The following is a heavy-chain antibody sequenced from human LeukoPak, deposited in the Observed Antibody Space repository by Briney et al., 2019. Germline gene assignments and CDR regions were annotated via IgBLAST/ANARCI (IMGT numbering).Heavy chain of an antibody. D-gene: IGHD2-2*01. CDR2: IKQDGSEK. CDR1: GFTFSSYW. CDR3: ARGPGYCSSTSCYGIYYYYYMDV. J-gene: IGHJ6*03. V-gene: IGHV3-7*01. Sequence: PGGSLRLSCAASGFTFSSYWMSWVRQAPGKGLEWVANIKQDGSEKYYVDSVKGRFTISRDNAKNSLHLQMNSLRAEDTAVYYCARGPGYCSSTSCYGIYYYYYMDVWGKGTTVTVSS.